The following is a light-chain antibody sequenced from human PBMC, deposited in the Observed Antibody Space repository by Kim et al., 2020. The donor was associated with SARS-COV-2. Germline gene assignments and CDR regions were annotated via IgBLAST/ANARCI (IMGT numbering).Light chain of an antibody. CDR2: GAS. Sequence: APGERATLSCRASQSVTSNLAGYQQKPGQAPRLLIYGASIRATGSPARFSGSGSGTEFTLTISSLQSEDFAVYYCQQYNRWPPYIFGQGTKLEI. V-gene: IGKV3-15*01. J-gene: IGKJ2*01. CDR1: QSVTSN. CDR3: QQYNRWPPYI.